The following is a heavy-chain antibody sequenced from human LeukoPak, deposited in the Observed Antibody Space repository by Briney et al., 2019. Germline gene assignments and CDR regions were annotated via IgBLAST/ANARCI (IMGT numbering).Heavy chain of an antibody. CDR3: AKDEPSYRGQLLY. Sequence: PGGSLRLSCAASGFNFRNYAMSWVRQAPGKGLEWVSAITSGNGDTYYADSVKGRFTISRDNSKSTLFLQTDSLRAEDTAIYYCAKDEPSYRGQLLYWAQGTLVTVSS. CDR2: ITSGNGDT. D-gene: IGHD5-12*01. V-gene: IGHV3-23*01. J-gene: IGHJ4*02. CDR1: GFNFRNYA.